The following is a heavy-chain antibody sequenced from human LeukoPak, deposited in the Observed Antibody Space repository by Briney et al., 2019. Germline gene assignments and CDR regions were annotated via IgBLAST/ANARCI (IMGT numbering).Heavy chain of an antibody. V-gene: IGHV1-46*01. J-gene: IGHJ4*02. CDR2: INPNGGST. CDR1: GYTFTSYY. D-gene: IGHD2/OR15-2a*01. CDR3: ARFSNTYFDY. Sequence: GASVKVSCKASGYTFTSYYIHWVRQAPGQGLEWMGVINPNGGSTSYAQKFQGRVTMTRDTSTSTFYIELSSLRSDDTAVYYCARFSNTYFDYWGQGTLVTVSS.